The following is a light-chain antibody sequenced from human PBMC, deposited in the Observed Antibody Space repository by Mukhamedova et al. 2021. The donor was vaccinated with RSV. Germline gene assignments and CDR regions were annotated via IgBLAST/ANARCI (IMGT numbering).Light chain of an antibody. CDR2: YVY. CDR3: LQTSSVPFT. Sequence: YMGKPDQSPKLLIKYVYQSFSGVPSRFSGSRSGTDFTLTISSLEAEDAATYYCLQTSSVPFTFGPGTKVDIK. J-gene: IGKJ3*01. V-gene: IGKV6-21*01.